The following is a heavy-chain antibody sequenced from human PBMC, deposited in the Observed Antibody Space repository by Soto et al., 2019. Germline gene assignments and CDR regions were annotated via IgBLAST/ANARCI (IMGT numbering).Heavy chain of an antibody. J-gene: IGHJ3*02. CDR3: AKDGGIDLVISKLLFDI. V-gene: IGHV3-23*01. CDR2: ISDSGVST. Sequence: EVRLLESGGGFVQPGGSLRLSCAASGFTFSNYAMSWVRQTPGRVLEWVSTISDSGVSTYYADSVKGRFAISRANSMNTLFLQMNRLRAEDTAVYYCAKDGGIDLVISKLLFDIWGPGTMVTVSS. CDR1: GFTFSNYA. D-gene: IGHD3-22*01.